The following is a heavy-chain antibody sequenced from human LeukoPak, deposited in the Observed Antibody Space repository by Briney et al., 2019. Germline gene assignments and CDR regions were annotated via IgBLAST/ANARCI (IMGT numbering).Heavy chain of an antibody. CDR2: ISYDGSNK. CDR1: GFTFSSYG. D-gene: IGHD6-13*01. J-gene: IGHJ6*02. Sequence: GGSLRLSCAASGFTFSSYGMHWVRQAPGKGLEWVAVISYDGSNKYYADSVKGRFTISIDNSKNTLYLQMNSLRAEDTAVYYCAKDSKAAAGTQGYYYYGMDVWGQGTTVTVSS. CDR3: AKDSKAAAGTQGYYYYGMDV. V-gene: IGHV3-30*18.